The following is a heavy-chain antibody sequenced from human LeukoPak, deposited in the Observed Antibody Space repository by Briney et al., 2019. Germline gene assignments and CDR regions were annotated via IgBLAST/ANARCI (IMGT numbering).Heavy chain of an antibody. V-gene: IGHV3-33*06. J-gene: IGHJ4*02. D-gene: IGHD4-11*01. CDR2: IWNDGTNK. Sequence: PGRSLRLSCAASGFTFSHDGMHWVRQAPGKGLEWVAVIWNDGTNKYYSDSVNGRFTIYRDYSKHRVYIQMTRMTADNTALYCSAKHAQRRFDYSNSLEYWGQGALVTVSS. CDR3: AKHAQRRFDYSNSLEY. CDR1: GFTFSHDG.